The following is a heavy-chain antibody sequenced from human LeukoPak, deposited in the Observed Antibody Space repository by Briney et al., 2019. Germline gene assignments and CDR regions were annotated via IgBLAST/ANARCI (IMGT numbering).Heavy chain of an antibody. V-gene: IGHV3-30*02. D-gene: IGHD3-3*01. Sequence: GGSLRLSCAVSGFSLSDSGMHWVRQAPGKGLEWVSFIRYDGSYKYYADSVKGRFTISRDISKNTLYLQMNSLRTEDTAVYYCAIDLWSGSADHWGPGTLVIASS. CDR2: IRYDGSYK. CDR3: AIDLWSGSADH. CDR1: GFSLSDSG. J-gene: IGHJ5*02.